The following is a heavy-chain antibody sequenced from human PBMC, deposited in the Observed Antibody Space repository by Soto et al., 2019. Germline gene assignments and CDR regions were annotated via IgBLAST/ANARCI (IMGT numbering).Heavy chain of an antibody. Sequence: EVQLVESGGGLIQPGGSLRLSCAASGFTVSSNYMSWVRQAPGKGLEWVSVIYSGGSTYYADSVKGRFTISRDNSKNTLYLQMNSLRAEDTAVYYCARDPPTQVGATHAFDIWGQGTMVTVSS. CDR1: GFTVSSNY. CDR2: IYSGGST. D-gene: IGHD1-26*01. V-gene: IGHV3-53*01. CDR3: ARDPPTQVGATHAFDI. J-gene: IGHJ3*02.